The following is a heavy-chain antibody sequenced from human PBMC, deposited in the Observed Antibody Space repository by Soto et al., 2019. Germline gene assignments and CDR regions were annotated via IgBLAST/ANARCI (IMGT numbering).Heavy chain of an antibody. CDR1: GYSFTSYW. CDR3: TRSRRITIFGVGFDP. D-gene: IGHD3-3*01. V-gene: IGHV5-51*01. CDR2: IYPGDSDT. Sequence: PGESLKISCKGSGYSFTSYWIGWVRQMPGKGLEWMGIIYPGDSDTRYGPSFQGQVTISADKSISTAYLQWSSLKASDTAMYYCTRSRRITIFGVGFDPWGQGALVTVSS. J-gene: IGHJ5*02.